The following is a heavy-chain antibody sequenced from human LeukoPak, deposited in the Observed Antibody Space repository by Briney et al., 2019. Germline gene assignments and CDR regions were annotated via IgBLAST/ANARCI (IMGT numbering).Heavy chain of an antibody. CDR3: AKDYNYGCDY. D-gene: IGHD5-18*01. J-gene: IGHJ4*02. CDR1: GFTFSSYA. CDR2: IRNDGSNK. V-gene: IGHV3-30*02. Sequence: GGSLRLSCAASGFTFSSYAMHWVRQAPGKGLEWVAYIRNDGSNKSYADAVKGRSTISRDISKNTLYLQVNSPSAEDTAGYCCAKDYNYGCDYWGEGTLVTVSS.